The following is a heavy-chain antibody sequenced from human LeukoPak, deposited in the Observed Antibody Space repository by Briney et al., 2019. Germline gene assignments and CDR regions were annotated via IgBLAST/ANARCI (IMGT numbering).Heavy chain of an antibody. Sequence: GGSLRLSCAASGFTFSSYGMHWVRQAPGKGLEWVAVISYDGSNKYYADSVKGRFTISRDNSKNTLYLQMNSLRAEDTAVYYCARHDYGDFHFDYWGQGTLVTVSS. CDR3: ARHDYGDFHFDY. V-gene: IGHV3-30*03. J-gene: IGHJ4*02. CDR1: GFTFSSYG. D-gene: IGHD4-17*01. CDR2: ISYDGSNK.